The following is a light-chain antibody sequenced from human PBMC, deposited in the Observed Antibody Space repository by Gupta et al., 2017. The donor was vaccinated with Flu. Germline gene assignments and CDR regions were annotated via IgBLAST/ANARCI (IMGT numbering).Light chain of an antibody. CDR2: GAS. V-gene: IGKV3-20*01. J-gene: IGKJ4*01. CDR3: QQYGSSPALT. Sequence: EIVLTQSPGTLSLSPGERATLSCRASQSVSSSYLAWYQQKPGQAPRLLIYGASSRATGIPDRFSGSGSGTDFTLTICRREPEDFAVYYCQQYGSSPALTFGGGTKVEIK. CDR1: QSVSSSY.